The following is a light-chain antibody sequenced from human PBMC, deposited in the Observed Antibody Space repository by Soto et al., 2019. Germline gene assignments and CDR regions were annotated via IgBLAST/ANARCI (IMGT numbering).Light chain of an antibody. V-gene: IGKV3-15*01. CDR1: QTISSS. CDR3: KQYNSWLWT. CDR2: GAS. J-gene: IGKJ1*01. Sequence: EIVMTQSPATLSVSPGERATLSCRASQTISSSLAWYQQKPGQAPRLLIYGASTRATGIQARFSGSGSGTEFTLIISSLQSEDSAVYYCKQYNSWLWTFGQGTKVDIK.